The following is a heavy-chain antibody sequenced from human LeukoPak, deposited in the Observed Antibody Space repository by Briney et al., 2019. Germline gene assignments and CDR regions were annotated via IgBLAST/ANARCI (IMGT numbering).Heavy chain of an antibody. Sequence: PSQTLSLTCTVSCGSISSGVYYWSWIRQPPWKGLEWFLYLYYSVSTYYNPSHKSLVTISVDTSKTQFSLKLSSVTAADTAVYYCAREGDSSGYYYFDYWGQGTLVTVSS. CDR1: CGSISSGVYY. V-gene: IGHV4-30-4*01. CDR2: LYYSVST. CDR3: AREGDSSGYYYFDY. D-gene: IGHD3-22*01. J-gene: IGHJ4*02.